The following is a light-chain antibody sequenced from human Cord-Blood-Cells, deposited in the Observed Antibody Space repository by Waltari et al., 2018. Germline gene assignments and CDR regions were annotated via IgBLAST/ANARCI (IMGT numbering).Light chain of an antibody. CDR2: AAS. V-gene: IGKV1-39*01. CDR3: QQSYSTRYT. J-gene: IGKJ2*01. Sequence: DIQMTQSPSSLSAYVGDSVTITCRASQSISSYLNWYQQKPGKAPKLLIYAASSLQSGVPSRFSGSGSGTDFTLTISSLQPEDFATYYCQQSYSTRYTFGQGTKLEIK. CDR1: QSISSY.